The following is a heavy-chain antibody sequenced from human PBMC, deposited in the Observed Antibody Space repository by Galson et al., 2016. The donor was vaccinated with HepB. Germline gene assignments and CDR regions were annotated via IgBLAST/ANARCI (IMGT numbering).Heavy chain of an antibody. CDR1: GGSISDYY. V-gene: IGHV4-59*01. CDR2: IYNSGST. CDR3: ARDRQPSRYHGLHV. Sequence: SETLSLTCTVSGGSISDYYWSWIRQPPGKGLEWIGYIYNSGSTNYNPSLKSRVTISIDTPKNQFSLKVSSVTAADTAVYYWARDRQPSRYHGLHVWGQGTTVTVSS. D-gene: IGHD1-14*01. J-gene: IGHJ6*02.